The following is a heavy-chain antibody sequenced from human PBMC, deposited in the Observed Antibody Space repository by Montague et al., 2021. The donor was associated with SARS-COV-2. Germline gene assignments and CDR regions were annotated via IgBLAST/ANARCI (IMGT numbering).Heavy chain of an antibody. CDR2: IGSTGSRT. D-gene: IGHD5-18*01. CDR1: GFTFSIYS. Sequence: SLRLSCAASGFTFSIYSMTWVRQAPGKGLVWLSPIGSTGSRTYYADSVKGRFTISRDNSKNTLYLQMNSLRAEDTAVYYCAKGDTAMAPYNWFDPWGQGTLVTVSS. J-gene: IGHJ5*02. CDR3: AKGDTAMAPYNWFDP. V-gene: IGHV3-23*01.